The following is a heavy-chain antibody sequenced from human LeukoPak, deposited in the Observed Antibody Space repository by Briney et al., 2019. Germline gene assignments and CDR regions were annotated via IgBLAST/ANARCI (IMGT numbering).Heavy chain of an antibody. Sequence: SETLSLTCTVSGHSISRDYYWGWIRQPPGKGLEWIGSIYHSGSTYYKPSLKSRVTISLDTSRNQFSLDLSSVTAADTAVYYCATSRSANYYSGSWGQEILVTVSS. CDR1: GHSISRDYY. CDR3: ATSRSANYYSGS. V-gene: IGHV4-38-2*02. D-gene: IGHD4/OR15-4a*01. J-gene: IGHJ4*02. CDR2: IYHSGST.